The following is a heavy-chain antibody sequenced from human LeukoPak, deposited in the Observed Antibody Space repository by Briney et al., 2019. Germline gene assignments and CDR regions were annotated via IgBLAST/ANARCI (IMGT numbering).Heavy chain of an antibody. CDR3: ATVFLTGYLFDY. Sequence: ASVKVSCKVSGYTLTELSMHWVRQAPGKGLEWMGGFDPEDGETIYAQKFQGRVTMTEDTSTDTAYMELSSLRSEDTAVYYCATVFLTGYLFDYWGQGTLVTVSS. J-gene: IGHJ4*02. CDR2: FDPEDGET. D-gene: IGHD3-9*01. CDR1: GYTLTELS. V-gene: IGHV1-24*01.